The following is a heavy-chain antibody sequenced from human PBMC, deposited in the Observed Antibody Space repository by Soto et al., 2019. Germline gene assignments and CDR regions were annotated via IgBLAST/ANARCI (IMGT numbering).Heavy chain of an antibody. CDR3: ARGPSGDKVDS. V-gene: IGHV4-39*01. CDR2: IYYSGST. J-gene: IGHJ4*02. D-gene: IGHD7-27*01. CDR1: GGSITSSSYY. Sequence: PSETLSLTCTVSGGSITSSSYYWGWIRQPPGKGLEWIGSIYYSGSTYYNPSLRSRVTMSVDTPKNQFSLMLSSVTAADTAVYYCARGPSGDKVDSWGQGTLVTVSS.